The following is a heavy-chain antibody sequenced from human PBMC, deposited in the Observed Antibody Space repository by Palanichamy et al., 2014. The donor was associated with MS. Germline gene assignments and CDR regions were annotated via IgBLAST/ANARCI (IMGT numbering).Heavy chain of an antibody. CDR2: ISYDGSNK. J-gene: IGHJ4*02. CDR1: GFTFSSYG. V-gene: IGHV3-30*18. Sequence: QVQLVESGGGVVQPGRSLRLSCAASGFTFSSYGMHWVRQAPGKGLEWVAVISYDGSNKYYADSVKVRFTISRDNSKNTLYLQMNSLRAEDTAVYYCAKDRGYCSGGSCSRFDYWGQGTLVTVSS. CDR3: AKDRGYCSGGSCSRFDY. D-gene: IGHD2-15*01.